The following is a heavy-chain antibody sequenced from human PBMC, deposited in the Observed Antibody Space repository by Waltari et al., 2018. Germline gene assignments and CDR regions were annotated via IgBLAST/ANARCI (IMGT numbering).Heavy chain of an antibody. D-gene: IGHD3-10*01. CDR3: ARYFGSGSYYPY. CDR1: GFTFSSYW. V-gene: IGHV3-7*01. CDR2: IKQDGSEK. J-gene: IGHJ4*02. Sequence: EVQLVESGVGLVQPGGSRRLSCAALGFTFSSYWMSWVRQAPGKWREWVANIKQDGSEKYYVDSVKGRFTISRDNAQNSLYLQMNSLRAEDTAVYYCARYFGSGSYYPYWGQGTLVTVSS.